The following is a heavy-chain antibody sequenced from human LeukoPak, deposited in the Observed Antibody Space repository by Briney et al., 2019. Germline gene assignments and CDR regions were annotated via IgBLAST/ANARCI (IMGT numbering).Heavy chain of an antibody. D-gene: IGHD1-7*01. J-gene: IGHJ5*02. Sequence: SVKVSCKASGGTFSSYAISWVRQAPGQGLEWMGGIIPIFGTANYAQKFQGRVTITADESTSTAYMELSSLRSEDTAVYYCARQDWNSNWFDPWGQGTLVTVSS. CDR1: GGTFSSYA. V-gene: IGHV1-69*13. CDR2: IIPIFGTA. CDR3: ARQDWNSNWFDP.